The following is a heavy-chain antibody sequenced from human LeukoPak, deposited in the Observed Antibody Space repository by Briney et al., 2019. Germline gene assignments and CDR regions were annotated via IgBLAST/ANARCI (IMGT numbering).Heavy chain of an antibody. D-gene: IGHD4-17*01. CDR3: ARGSLGGDKTLRGVLDY. V-gene: IGHV4-59*10. Sequence: PSETLSLTCAVYGGSFSAYYWSWIRQPAGKGLEWIGRIYTSGSTNYNPSLKSRVTISVDTSNNQFSLKLRSVTAADTAVYYCARGSLGGDKTLRGVLDYWGQGTLVTVSS. CDR2: IYTSGST. CDR1: GGSFSAYY. J-gene: IGHJ4*02.